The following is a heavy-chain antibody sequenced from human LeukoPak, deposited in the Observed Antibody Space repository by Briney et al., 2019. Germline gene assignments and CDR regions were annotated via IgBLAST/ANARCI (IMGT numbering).Heavy chain of an antibody. CDR1: GGTFSSYA. V-gene: IGHV1-69*05. Sequence: VASVKVSCKAPGGTFSSYAISWVRQAPGQGLEWMGRIIPIFGTANYAQKFQGRVTITTDESTSTAYMELSSLRSEDTAVYYCASHTGIAAAGRWFDPWGQGTLVTVSS. CDR3: ASHTGIAAAGRWFDP. CDR2: IIPIFGTA. D-gene: IGHD6-13*01. J-gene: IGHJ5*02.